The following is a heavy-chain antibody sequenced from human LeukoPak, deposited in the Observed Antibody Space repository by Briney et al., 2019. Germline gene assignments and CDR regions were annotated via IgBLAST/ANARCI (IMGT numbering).Heavy chain of an antibody. CDR2: INPNSGGT. CDR3: ARATYPADAFDI. J-gene: IGHJ3*02. CDR1: GYTFTSYY. Sequence: AASVKVSCKASGYTFTSYYMHWVRQAPGQGLEWMGWINPNSGGTNYAQKFQGRVTMTRDTSISTAYMELSRLRSDDTAVYYCARATYPADAFDIWGQGTMVTVSS. V-gene: IGHV1-2*02.